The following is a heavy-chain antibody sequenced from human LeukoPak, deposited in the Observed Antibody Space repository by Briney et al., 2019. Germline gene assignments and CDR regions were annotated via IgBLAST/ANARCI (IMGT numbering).Heavy chain of an antibody. CDR3: ARGGQGNWPTPFDY. CDR2: ISSSGSTI. D-gene: IGHD1-1*01. CDR1: GFTFSSYE. J-gene: IGHJ4*02. Sequence: AGGSLRLSCAASGFTFSSYEMNWVRQAPGKGLEWVSYISSSGSTIYYADSVKGRFTISRDNAKNSLYLQMNSLRAEDTAVYYCARGGQGNWPTPFDYWGQGTLVTVSS. V-gene: IGHV3-48*03.